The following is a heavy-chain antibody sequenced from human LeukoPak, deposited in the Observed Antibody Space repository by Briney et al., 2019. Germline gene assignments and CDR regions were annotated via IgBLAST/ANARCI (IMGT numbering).Heavy chain of an antibody. J-gene: IGHJ6*02. D-gene: IGHD2-2*01. V-gene: IGHV4-59*08. CDR2: IYYSGST. CDR1: GGSISSYY. Sequence: SENLSLTCTVSGGSISSYYWSWIRQPPGKGLEWIGYIYYSGSTNYNPSLKSRVTISVDTSKNQFSLKLSSVTAADTAVYYCARHRGVPGSSNYYYGMDVWGQGTTVTVSS. CDR3: ARHRGVPGSSNYYYGMDV.